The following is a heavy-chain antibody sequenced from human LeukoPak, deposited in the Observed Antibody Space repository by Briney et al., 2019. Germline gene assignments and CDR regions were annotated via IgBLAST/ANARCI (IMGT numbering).Heavy chain of an antibody. CDR3: ARGAWLDP. CDR2: IYSGGST. CDR1: GFNVGSNY. Sequence: GGSLRLSCAASGFNVGSNYMSWVRQAPGKGLEWASVIYSGGSTYYADSVKGRFTISRDNSKNTLYLQMNSLRAEDTAVYYCARGAWLDPWGQGTLVTVSS. V-gene: IGHV3-53*01. J-gene: IGHJ5*02.